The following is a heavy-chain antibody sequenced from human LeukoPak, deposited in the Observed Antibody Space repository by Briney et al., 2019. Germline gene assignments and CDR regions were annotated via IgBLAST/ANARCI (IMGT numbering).Heavy chain of an antibody. CDR3: ARRWAVENTFDM. Sequence: PSETLSLTCIVSGDSISRRHWSWIRQPAGKGLEWIRHVYSSGSSQYNPSLKSRVTMSVDTSTNHFSLKLTFVTAADTAIYYCARRWAVENTFDMWGQGTMVTVSS. CDR2: VYSSGSS. D-gene: IGHD1-1*01. J-gene: IGHJ3*02. V-gene: IGHV4-4*07. CDR1: GDSISRRH.